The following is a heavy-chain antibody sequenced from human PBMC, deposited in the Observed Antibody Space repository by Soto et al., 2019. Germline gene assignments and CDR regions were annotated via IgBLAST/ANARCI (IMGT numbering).Heavy chain of an antibody. D-gene: IGHD3-3*01. Sequence: QVQLVQSGAEVKKPGSSVKVSCKASGGTFSSYAISWVRQAPGQGLEWMGGIIPIFGTANYAQKFQGRVTITADESTSRAYMELRSLRSEDTAVYYCARDRMECWFDPWGQGTLGTGSS. V-gene: IGHV1-69*12. CDR3: ARDRMECWFDP. CDR2: IIPIFGTA. J-gene: IGHJ5*02. CDR1: GGTFSSYA.